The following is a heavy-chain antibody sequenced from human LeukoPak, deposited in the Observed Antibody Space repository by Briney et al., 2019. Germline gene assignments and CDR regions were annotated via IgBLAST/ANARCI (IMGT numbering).Heavy chain of an antibody. CDR1: GYIFTNYD. D-gene: IGHD3-22*01. Sequence: GASVKVSCKASGYIFTNYDINWVRQATGQGLEWLGYMNPNSNNTGYAQKFQGRVTITTNTPISTAYMELRSLRSDDTAVYYCARVSYYDSSGYYGGSTYDFDYWGQGTLVTVSS. CDR2: MNPNSNNT. V-gene: IGHV1-8*03. J-gene: IGHJ4*02. CDR3: ARVSYYDSSGYYGGSTYDFDY.